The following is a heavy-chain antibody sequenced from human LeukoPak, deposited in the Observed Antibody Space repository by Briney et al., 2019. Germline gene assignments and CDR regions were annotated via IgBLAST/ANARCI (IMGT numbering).Heavy chain of an antibody. J-gene: IGHJ6*02. CDR3: ARDRAQQLVPYYYYGMDV. CDR2: IIPIFGTA. Sequence: ASVTVSCKASGGTFSSYAISWVRQAPGQGLEWMGGIIPIFGTANYAQKFQGRVTITADESTSTAYMELSSLRSEDTAVYYCARDRAQQLVPYYYYGMDVWGQGTTVTISS. D-gene: IGHD6-13*01. CDR1: GGTFSSYA. V-gene: IGHV1-69*13.